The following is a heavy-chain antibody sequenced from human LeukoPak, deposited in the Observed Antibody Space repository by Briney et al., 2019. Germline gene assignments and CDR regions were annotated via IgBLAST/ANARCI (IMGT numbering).Heavy chain of an antibody. CDR1: GYSCTSYW. CDR2: IYPGDSDT. CDR3: ARDLVSAPLRYFGWLLPVVNYFDY. V-gene: IGHV5-51*01. Sequence: GEPLKISCKGSGYSCTSYWSGWGRQMPGKGLEGMGIIYPGDSDTRYHPSFQGQVTISADKSISTAYLQWSSLKASDSAMYYCARDLVSAPLRYFGWLLPVVNYFDYWGQETLVTVSS. J-gene: IGHJ4*02. D-gene: IGHD3-9*01.